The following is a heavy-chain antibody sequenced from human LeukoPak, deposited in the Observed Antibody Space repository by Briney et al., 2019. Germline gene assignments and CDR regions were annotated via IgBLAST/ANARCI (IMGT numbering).Heavy chain of an antibody. CDR3: ARENWGTAFDI. J-gene: IGHJ3*02. D-gene: IGHD7-27*01. CDR1: GYTFTGYY. Sequence: ASVKVSCKASGYTFTGYYMHWVRQASGQGLEWMGWINPNSGGTNYAQKFQGWVTMTRDTSISTAYMELSRLRSDDTAVYYCARENWGTAFDIWGQGTMVTVSS. V-gene: IGHV1-2*04. CDR2: INPNSGGT.